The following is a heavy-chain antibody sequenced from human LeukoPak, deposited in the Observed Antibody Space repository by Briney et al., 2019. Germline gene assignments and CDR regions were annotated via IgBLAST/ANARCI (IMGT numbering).Heavy chain of an antibody. CDR1: GFTFSSYS. CDR2: ISSSSSYI. CDR3: ARLWYGSGSSVDY. V-gene: IGHV3-21*01. Sequence: PGGSLRLSCAASGFTFSSYSMNRVRQAPGKGLEWVSSISSSSSYIYYADSVKGRFTISRDNAKNSLYLQMNSLRAEDTAVYYCARLWYGSGSSVDYWGQGTLVTVSS. D-gene: IGHD3-10*01. J-gene: IGHJ4*02.